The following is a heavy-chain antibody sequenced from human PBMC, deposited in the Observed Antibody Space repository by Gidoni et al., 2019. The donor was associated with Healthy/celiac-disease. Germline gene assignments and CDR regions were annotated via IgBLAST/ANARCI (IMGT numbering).Heavy chain of an antibody. Sequence: QVQLQESGPGLVKPSQTLSLTCTVSGGSISSGSYYWSWIRQPAGKGLEWIGRIYTSGSTNYNPSLKSRVTISVDTSKNQFSLKLSSVTAADTAVYYCARGPEYSSPPGYYYYGT. J-gene: IGHJ6*01. CDR1: GGSISSGSYY. D-gene: IGHD6-6*01. V-gene: IGHV4-61*02. CDR3: ARGPEYSSPPGYYYYGT. CDR2: IYTSGST.